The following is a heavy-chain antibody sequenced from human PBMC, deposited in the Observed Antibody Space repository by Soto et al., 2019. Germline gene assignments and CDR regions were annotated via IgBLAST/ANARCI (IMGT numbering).Heavy chain of an antibody. V-gene: IGHV3-23*01. Sequence: GGSLRLSCAASGFTFSSYAMSWVRQAPGKGLEWVSAISGSGGSTYYADSVKGRFTISRDNSKNTLYLQMNSLRAEDTAVYYCARAVAYCSGGSCYSGAFDIWGQGTMVTVSS. J-gene: IGHJ3*02. CDR3: ARAVAYCSGGSCYSGAFDI. CDR1: GFTFSSYA. D-gene: IGHD2-15*01. CDR2: ISGSGGST.